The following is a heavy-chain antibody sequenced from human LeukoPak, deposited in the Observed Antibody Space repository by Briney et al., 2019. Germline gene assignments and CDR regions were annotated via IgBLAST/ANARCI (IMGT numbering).Heavy chain of an antibody. J-gene: IGHJ4*02. CDR1: GGSISSYY. D-gene: IGHD6-13*01. CDR3: ARLDWVPGSTWPKIDS. Sequence: PSETLSLTCTVSGGSISSYYWSWVRQPPGKGLEWIGYIYYSGSTNYNPSLKSRVTISLDTSTNQFSLNLSSVTAADTAVYYCARLDWVPGSTWPKIDSWGQGTLVTVSS. V-gene: IGHV4-59*08. CDR2: IYYSGST.